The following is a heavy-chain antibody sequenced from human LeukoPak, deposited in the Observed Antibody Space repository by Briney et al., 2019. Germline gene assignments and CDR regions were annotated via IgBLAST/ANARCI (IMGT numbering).Heavy chain of an antibody. D-gene: IGHD2-15*01. CDR3: ARVVASTSIDS. CDR1: GGSISSSSYF. Sequence: YPSETLSLTCTVSGGSISSSSYFWGWVRQPPGKGPEWIGSIFHTGDVYYNPSLRSRVTISVDTSRNQVSLKVTSVTAADTALYYCARVVASTSIDSWGQGILVTVSS. J-gene: IGHJ4*02. V-gene: IGHV4-39*01. CDR2: IFHTGDV.